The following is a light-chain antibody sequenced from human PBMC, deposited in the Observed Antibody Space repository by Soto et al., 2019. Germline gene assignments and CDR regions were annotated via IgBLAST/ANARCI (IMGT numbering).Light chain of an antibody. V-gene: IGKV3-15*01. CDR3: QQYGSSQT. Sequence: EIVMTQSPATLSVSPGERATLSCRASQSVSSNLAWYQQKPGQAPRLLIYGASTRATGIPARFSGSGSGTEFTLTISSLQSEDFAVYYCQQYGSSQTFGQGTRLEIK. J-gene: IGKJ5*01. CDR1: QSVSSN. CDR2: GAS.